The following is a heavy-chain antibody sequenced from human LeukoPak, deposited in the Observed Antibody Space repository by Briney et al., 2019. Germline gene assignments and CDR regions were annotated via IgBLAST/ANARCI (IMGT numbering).Heavy chain of an antibody. D-gene: IGHD2-2*01. J-gene: IGHJ5*02. CDR2: IYTSGST. V-gene: IGHV4-4*07. CDR3: AGDIVVVPAARMINWFDP. CDR1: GGSISSYY. Sequence: SETLSLTCTVSGGSISSYYWSWIRQPAGKGLEWIGRIYTSGSTNYNPSLKSRVTMSVDTSKDQFSLKLSSVTAADTAVYYCAGDIVVVPAARMINWFDPWGQGTLVTVSS.